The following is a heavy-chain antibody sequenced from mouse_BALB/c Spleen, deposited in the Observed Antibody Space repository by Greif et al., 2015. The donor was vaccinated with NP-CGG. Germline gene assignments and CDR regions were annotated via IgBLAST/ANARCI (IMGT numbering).Heavy chain of an antibody. CDR1: GYSFTSYY. Sequence: VKVVESGPELVKPGASVKISCKASGYSFTSYYIHWVKQRPGQGLEWIGWIFPGSGNTKYNEKFKGKATLTADTSSSTAYMQLSSLTSEDSAVYFCARSITTGFAYWGQGTLVTVSA. D-gene: IGHD2-4*01. CDR3: ARSITTGFAY. J-gene: IGHJ3*01. CDR2: IFPGSGNT. V-gene: IGHV1-66*01.